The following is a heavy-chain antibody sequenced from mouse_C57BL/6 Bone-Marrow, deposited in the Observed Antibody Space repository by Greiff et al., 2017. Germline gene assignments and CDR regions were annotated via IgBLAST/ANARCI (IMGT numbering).Heavy chain of an antibody. V-gene: IGHV1-82*01. CDR3: ARGGYDAWFAF. D-gene: IGHD2-2*01. Sequence: QVQLQQSGPELVKPGASVKISCKASGYAFSSSWMNWVKQRPGKGLEWIGRIYPGDGDTNYNGKFKGKATLTADKSSSTAYMQLSSLTSEDSAFYFCARGGYDAWFAFWGEGTLVTVSA. CDR1: GYAFSSSW. CDR2: IYPGDGDT. J-gene: IGHJ3*01.